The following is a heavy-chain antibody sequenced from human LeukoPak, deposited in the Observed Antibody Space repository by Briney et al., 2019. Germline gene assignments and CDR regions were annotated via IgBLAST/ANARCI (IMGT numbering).Heavy chain of an antibody. CDR3: ARAPSDMWFGEPFTGNGDGYYYYYGMDV. J-gene: IGHJ6*02. CDR2: MNPNSGNT. D-gene: IGHD3-10*01. CDR1: GYTFTSYD. V-gene: IGHV1-8*01. Sequence: GASVKVSCKASGYTFTSYDINWVRQATGQGLEWMGWMNPNSGNTGYAQKFQGRVTMTRNTSISTAYMELSSLRSEDTAVYYCARAPSDMWFGEPFTGNGDGYYYYYGMDVWGQGTTVTVSS.